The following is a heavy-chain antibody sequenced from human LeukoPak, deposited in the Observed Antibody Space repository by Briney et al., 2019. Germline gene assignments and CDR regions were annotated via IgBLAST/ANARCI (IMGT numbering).Heavy chain of an antibody. CDR3: KGSSWYNYYYMDV. J-gene: IGHJ6*03. D-gene: IGHD6-13*01. Sequence: GGSLRLSCAASGFTFSRYAMSWVRQAPGKGLEWVSALGVSVSGYGGSTYYADSVKGRFTISRDNSKNTLYLQMNSLRDEDTAVYYCKGSSWYNYYYMDVWGKGTTVTVSS. V-gene: IGHV3-23*01. CDR2: LGVSVSGYGGST. CDR1: GFTFSRYA.